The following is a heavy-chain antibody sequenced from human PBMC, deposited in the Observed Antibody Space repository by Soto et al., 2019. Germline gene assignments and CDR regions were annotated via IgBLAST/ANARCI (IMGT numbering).Heavy chain of an antibody. J-gene: IGHJ2*01. V-gene: IGHV3-48*02. D-gene: IGHD1-26*01. CDR2: ISSSRSTI. CDR1: GFTFSSYS. Sequence: EVQLVESGGGLVQPGGSLRLSCAASGFTFSSYSMNWVRQAPGKGLEWVSYISSSRSTIYYADSVKGRFTISRDNAKNSLYLQMNSLRDEDTAVYYCARDRRSGSYLFYWYFDLWGRGTLVTVSS. CDR3: ARDRRSGSYLFYWYFDL.